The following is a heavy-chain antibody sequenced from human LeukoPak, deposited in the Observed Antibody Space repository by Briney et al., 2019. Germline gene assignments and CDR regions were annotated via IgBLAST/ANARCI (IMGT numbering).Heavy chain of an antibody. CDR3: AKAASSSWPSYYYGMDV. CDR2: ITGSGGNT. CDR1: GFIFSSYS. Sequence: GGSLRLSCAASGFIFSSYSVSWVRQAPGKGLEWVSVITGSGGNTYYADSVKGRFTISKDNSKNTVYLQMSSLRVDDTAVYYCAKAASSSWPSYYYGMDVWGQGTTVTVSS. D-gene: IGHD6-13*01. J-gene: IGHJ6*02. V-gene: IGHV3-23*01.